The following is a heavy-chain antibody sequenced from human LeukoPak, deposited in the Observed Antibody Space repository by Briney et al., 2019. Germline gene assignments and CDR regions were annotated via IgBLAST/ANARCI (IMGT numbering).Heavy chain of an antibody. J-gene: IGHJ6*02. V-gene: IGHV3-43*02. Sequence: PGGSLRLSCEASGFTFGAYAMHWVRQAPGKGLEWVSHISADGVRTFYADSVNGRFTISRDNSKNSLHLQMNSLRTDDTALYYCSTWAFYHGLDVWGQGTTVTVSS. CDR2: ISADGVRT. D-gene: IGHD2/OR15-2a*01. CDR1: GFTFGAYA. CDR3: STWAFYHGLDV.